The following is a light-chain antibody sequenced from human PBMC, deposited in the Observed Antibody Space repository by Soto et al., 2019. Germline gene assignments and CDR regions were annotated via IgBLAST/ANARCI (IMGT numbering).Light chain of an antibody. V-gene: IGKV3-20*01. CDR1: QSVSSSF. Sequence: EHLLTQSPSPTSLSPLERTTPSCTASQSVSSSFLAWYQHKPGQAPRLLIQGASSRATGIPDRFSGRGSGTDFTLNISRLEPEDFAMYYCQQYGSSPQTFGGGPKV. CDR2: GAS. CDR3: QQYGSSPQT. J-gene: IGKJ4*01.